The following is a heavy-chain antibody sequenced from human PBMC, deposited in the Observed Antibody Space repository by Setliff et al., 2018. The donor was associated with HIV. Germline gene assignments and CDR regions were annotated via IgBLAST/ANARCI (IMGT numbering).Heavy chain of an antibody. CDR3: VIGRDYYDSSGYFLYNYYGMDV. D-gene: IGHD3-22*01. CDR1: GGTFSSYA. J-gene: IGHJ6*02. V-gene: IGHV1-69*13. Sequence: VASVKVSCKASGGTFSSYAISWVRQAPGQGLEWMGGIIPIFGTANYAQKFQGRVTITADESTSTAYMEMSSLRSEDTAVYYCVIGRDYYDSSGYFLYNYYGMDVWGQGTTVTVSS. CDR2: IIPIFGTA.